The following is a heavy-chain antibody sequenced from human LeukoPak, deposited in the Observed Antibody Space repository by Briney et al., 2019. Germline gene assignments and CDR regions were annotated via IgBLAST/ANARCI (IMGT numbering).Heavy chain of an antibody. CDR1: GPSLRSYY. V-gene: IGHV4-4*07. D-gene: IGHD1-26*01. Sequence: PSQSLSLTRTLSGPSLRSYYTGSARQPAGNGLEWLGRIYTSGSTNYNPSLKSRVTMSVDTSKNQFSLKLSSVTAADTAVYYCARDSAPGVGAGAWGQGTLVTVSS. CDR2: IYTSGST. CDR3: ARDSAPGVGAGA. J-gene: IGHJ5*02.